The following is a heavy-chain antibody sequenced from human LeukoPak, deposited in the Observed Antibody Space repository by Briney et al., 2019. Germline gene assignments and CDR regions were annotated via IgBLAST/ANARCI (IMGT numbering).Heavy chain of an antibody. CDR3: AKDHESDGYPCLDH. Sequence: QAGGSLRLSCAASGFTFSSYWMHWVRQAPGKGLVWVSRINSDGRSTSYADSVKGRFTISRDNSRNTLSLQMDSLRAEDTAVYYCAKDHESDGYPCLDHWGLGTLVTVSS. V-gene: IGHV3-74*01. CDR1: GFTFSSYW. D-gene: IGHD3-22*01. J-gene: IGHJ4*02. CDR2: INSDGRST.